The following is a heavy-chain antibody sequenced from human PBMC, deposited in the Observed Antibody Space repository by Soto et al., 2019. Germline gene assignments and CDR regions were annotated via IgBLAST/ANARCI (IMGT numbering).Heavy chain of an antibody. CDR1: GGSFLSGNW. D-gene: IGHD1-7*01. CDR3: ASRDPGTSVDY. Sequence: SETLSLTCAVSGGSFLSGNWWTWVRQPPGQGLEWIGEIYRTGSTNYNPSLKSRVTISLDKSENQFSLKVTSLTAADTAVYYCASRDPGTSVDYWGQGTLVTVSS. CDR2: IYRTGST. V-gene: IGHV4-4*02. J-gene: IGHJ4*02.